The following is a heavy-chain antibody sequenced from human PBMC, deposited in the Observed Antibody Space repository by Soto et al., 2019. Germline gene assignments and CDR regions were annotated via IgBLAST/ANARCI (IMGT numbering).Heavy chain of an antibody. CDR3: ASIKYCSGGSCSRAFDI. J-gene: IGHJ3*02. D-gene: IGHD2-15*01. CDR1: GFTLSSYS. V-gene: IGHV3-48*01. CDR2: ISSSSSTI. Sequence: PGGSLRLSCAASGFTLSSYSMNWVRQAPGKGLEWVSYISSSSSTISYADSVKGRFTISRDSAKNSLYLQMNSLRAEDTAVYYCASIKYCSGGSCSRAFDIWGQGTMVTVSS.